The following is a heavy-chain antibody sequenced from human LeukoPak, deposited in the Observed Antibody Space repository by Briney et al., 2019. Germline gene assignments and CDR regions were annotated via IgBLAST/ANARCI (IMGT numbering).Heavy chain of an antibody. CDR3: AKDHGLYSSSWYDY. CDR1: GFTFSSYA. J-gene: IGHJ4*02. V-gene: IGHV3-23*01. CDR2: ISGSGGST. Sequence: GGSLRLSCAVSGFTFSSYAMSWVRQAPGKGLEWVSAISGSGGSTYYADSVKGRFTISRDNSKNTLYLQMNSLRAEDTAVYYCAKDHGLYSSSWYDYWGQGTLVTVSS. D-gene: IGHD6-13*01.